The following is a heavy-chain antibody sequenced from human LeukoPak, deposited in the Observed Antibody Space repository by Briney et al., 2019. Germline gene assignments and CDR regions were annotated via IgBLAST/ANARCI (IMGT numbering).Heavy chain of an antibody. J-gene: IGHJ4*02. CDR1: GYTFTSYG. CDR3: ARGPLTHLFGY. CDR2: ISAYNGNT. V-gene: IGHV1-18*01. D-gene: IGHD3-3*02. Sequence: ASVKVSCKASGYTFTSYGISWVRQAPGQGLEWMGWISAYNGNTNYAQKLQGRVTITADESTSTAYMELSSLRSEDTAVYYCARGPLTHLFGYWGQGTLVTVSS.